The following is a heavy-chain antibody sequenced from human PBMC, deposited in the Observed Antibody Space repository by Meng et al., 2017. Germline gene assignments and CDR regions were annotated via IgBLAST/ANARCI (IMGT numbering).Heavy chain of an antibody. Sequence: GESLKISCAASGFTFSDYYMSWIRQAPGKGLEWVSYISGSGSTIYYADSVKGRFTISRDNAKNSLYLQMNSLRAEDTAVYYCASGTYYYDSSGYYYVGKLDYWGQGTLVTVSS. CDR2: ISGSGSTI. CDR3: ASGTYYYDSSGYYYVGKLDY. V-gene: IGHV3-11*04. CDR1: GFTFSDYY. J-gene: IGHJ4*02. D-gene: IGHD3-22*01.